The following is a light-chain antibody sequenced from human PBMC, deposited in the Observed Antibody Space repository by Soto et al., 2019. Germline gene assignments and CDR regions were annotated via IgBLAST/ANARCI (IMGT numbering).Light chain of an antibody. CDR2: EGS. CDR3: CSYAGSSTFV. CDR1: SSDVGSYNV. V-gene: IGLV2-23*01. J-gene: IGLJ3*02. Sequence: QSALTQPASVSGSPGQWVTISCTGTSSDVGSYNVVCWYQLHPGKGHKLMICEGSKRPSGVSKRFSGYKSGNTASLTISGLQAEDEADYYCCSYAGSSTFVFGGGTQLTVL.